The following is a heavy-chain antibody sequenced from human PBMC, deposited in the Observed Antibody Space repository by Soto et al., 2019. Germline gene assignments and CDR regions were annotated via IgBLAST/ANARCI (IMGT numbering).Heavy chain of an antibody. V-gene: IGHV3-15*05. Sequence: ELQLVESGGGLLKPGGSLRLSCAASGFNFSNGGLSWVRQAPGKGLEWVGRIKSKIHGGTTDYAAHVKGRFTISRDDSKDALYLEMHSLQTDDTAVYYCSTDEWEWGQGTLVTVSS. CDR2: IKSKIHGGTT. J-gene: IGHJ4*02. D-gene: IGHD1-26*01. CDR3: STDEWE. CDR1: GFNFSNGG.